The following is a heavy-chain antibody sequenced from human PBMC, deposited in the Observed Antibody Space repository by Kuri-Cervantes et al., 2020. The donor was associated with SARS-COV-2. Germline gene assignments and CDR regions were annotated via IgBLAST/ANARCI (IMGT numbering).Heavy chain of an antibody. V-gene: IGHV3-20*04. CDR3: ARVAGEGPIYYYYMDV. CDR1: GFTFDDYG. CDR2: INWNGGST. J-gene: IGHJ6*03. D-gene: IGHD2-21*01. Sequence: GESLKISCAASGFTFDDYGMIWVRQAPGKGLEWVSGINWNGGSTGYADSVKGRFTISRDNAKNSLYLQMNSLGGEDTAVYYCARVAGEGPIYYYYMDVWGKGTTVTVSS.